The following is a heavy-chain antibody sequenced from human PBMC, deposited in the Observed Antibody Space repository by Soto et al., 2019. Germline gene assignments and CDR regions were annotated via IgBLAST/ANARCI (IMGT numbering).Heavy chain of an antibody. V-gene: IGHV3-15*01. CDR1: GFSFSNAW. CDR3: TTLNYGVDV. J-gene: IGHJ6*02. CDR2: IKSKTDGGTA. Sequence: EVQLVESGGGLVKPGGSLRLSCAASGFSFSNAWMSWVRQLPGKELEWVGHIKSKTDGGTADYAAPVKGRFTISRDDSNNTLYLQMNSLKTEDTAMFYCTTLNYGVDVWGQGTTVTVSS.